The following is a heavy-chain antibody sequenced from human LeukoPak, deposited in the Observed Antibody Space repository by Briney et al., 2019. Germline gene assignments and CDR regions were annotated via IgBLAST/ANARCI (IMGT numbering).Heavy chain of an antibody. Sequence: GGSLRLSCAAPGFTFSSYSMNWVRQAPGKGLEWVSSISSSSSYIYYADSVKGRFTISRDNSKNTLYLQMNSLRAEDTAVYYCAKANPYCGGDCYYISWGQGTLVTVSS. D-gene: IGHD2-21*02. CDR1: GFTFSSYS. CDR3: AKANPYCGGDCYYIS. CDR2: ISSSSSYI. J-gene: IGHJ4*02. V-gene: IGHV3-21*04.